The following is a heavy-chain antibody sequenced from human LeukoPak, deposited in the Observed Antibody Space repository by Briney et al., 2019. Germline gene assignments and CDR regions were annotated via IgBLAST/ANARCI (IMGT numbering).Heavy chain of an antibody. CDR3: AKDQRCSSTSCYPSWFDP. J-gene: IGHJ5*02. CDR1: GFTFSSYA. CDR2: ISGSGGST. V-gene: IGHV3-23*01. D-gene: IGHD2-2*01. Sequence: QPGGSLRLSCAASGFTFSSYAMSWVRQAPGKGLEWVSAISGSGGSTYYADSVKGRFTISRDNSKNTLYLQMNSLRAEDTAVYYCAKDQRCSSTSCYPSWFDPWGQGTLVTVSS.